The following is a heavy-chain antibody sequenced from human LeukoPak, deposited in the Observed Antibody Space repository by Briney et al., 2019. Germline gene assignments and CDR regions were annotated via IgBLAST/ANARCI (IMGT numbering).Heavy chain of an antibody. CDR1: GGSISSSSYY. J-gene: IGHJ2*01. CDR2: IYYSGST. CDR3: ARDPRIIVLMVYAIPGYFDL. D-gene: IGHD2-8*01. Sequence: PSETLSLTCTVSGGSISSSSYYWGWIRQPPGKGLEWIGSIYYSGSTYYNPSLKSRVTISVDTSKNQFSLKLSSVTAADTAVYYCARDPRIIVLMVYAIPGYFDLWGRGTLVTVSS. V-gene: IGHV4-39*07.